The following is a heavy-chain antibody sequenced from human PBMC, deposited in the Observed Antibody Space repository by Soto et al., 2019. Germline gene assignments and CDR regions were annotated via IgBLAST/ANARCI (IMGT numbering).Heavy chain of an antibody. V-gene: IGHV2-26*01. CDR3: ARIRGSGSYYNILHFDY. D-gene: IGHD3-10*01. J-gene: IGHJ4*02. CDR2: IFSNDEK. Sequence: QVTLKEAGPVLVKPTETLTLTCTVSGFSLSNARMGVSWIRQPPGKALEWLAHIFSNDEKSYSTSLKSRLTISKDTSKSQMVLTLTNMDPVDTATYYCARIRGSGSYYNILHFDYWGQGTLVTVSS. CDR1: GFSLSNARMG.